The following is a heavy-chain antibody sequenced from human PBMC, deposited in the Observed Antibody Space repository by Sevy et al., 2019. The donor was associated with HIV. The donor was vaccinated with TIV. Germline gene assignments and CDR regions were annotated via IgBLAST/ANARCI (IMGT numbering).Heavy chain of an antibody. CDR1: GFTFSDYY. Sequence: GGSLRLSCAASGFTFSDYYKSWIRQAPGKGLEWVSYISSSGSTIYYADSVKGRFTISRDNAKNSLYLQMNSLRAEDTAVYYCARDLQLDDSSGYYNVGHYFDYWGQGTLVTVSS. CDR3: ARDLQLDDSSGYYNVGHYFDY. CDR2: ISSSGSTI. J-gene: IGHJ4*02. V-gene: IGHV3-11*01. D-gene: IGHD3-22*01.